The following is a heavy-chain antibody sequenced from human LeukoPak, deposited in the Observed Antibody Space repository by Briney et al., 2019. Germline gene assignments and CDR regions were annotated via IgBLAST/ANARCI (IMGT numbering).Heavy chain of an antibody. J-gene: IGHJ4*02. Sequence: GGSLRLSCVVSGFTFSNYALSWVRQAPGKGLEWVSAISGSGGSTYFADSVKGRFTISRDNSKNTVYPQMNSLRAEDTAVYYCAKGGSYYDDYFDYWGQGTLVTVSS. D-gene: IGHD1-26*01. CDR1: GFTFSNYA. CDR3: AKGGSYYDDYFDY. V-gene: IGHV3-23*01. CDR2: ISGSGGST.